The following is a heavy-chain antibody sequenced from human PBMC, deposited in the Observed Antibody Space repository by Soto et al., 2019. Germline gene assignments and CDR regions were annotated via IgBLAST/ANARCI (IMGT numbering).Heavy chain of an antibody. CDR1: GFTFSSYA. V-gene: IGHV3-23*01. D-gene: IGHD3-3*01. Sequence: EVQLLESGGGLVQPGGSLRLSCAASGFTFSSYAMSWVRQAPGKGLEWVSAISGSGGSTYYADSVKGRFTISRDNSKNTLYLQMNGLRAEYTAVYYCAKDQNPGRPLWSGYLGPMYYYYYYGMDVWGQGTTVTVSS. CDR2: ISGSGGST. CDR3: AKDQNPGRPLWSGYLGPMYYYYYYGMDV. J-gene: IGHJ6*02.